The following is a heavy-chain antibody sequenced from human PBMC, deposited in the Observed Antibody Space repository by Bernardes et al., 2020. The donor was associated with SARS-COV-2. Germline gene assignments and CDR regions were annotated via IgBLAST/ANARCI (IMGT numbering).Heavy chain of an antibody. Sequence: SETLSPTCTVSGGSISSYYWSWIRQPPGKGLEWSGYIYYSGSTNYNPSLKSRVTISVDTSKNQFSLKLSSVTAADTAVYYCARETYCGGDCYPDAFDIWGQGTMVTVSS. J-gene: IGHJ3*02. V-gene: IGHV4-59*01. CDR3: ARETYCGGDCYPDAFDI. CDR1: GGSISSYY. D-gene: IGHD2-21*01. CDR2: IYYSGST.